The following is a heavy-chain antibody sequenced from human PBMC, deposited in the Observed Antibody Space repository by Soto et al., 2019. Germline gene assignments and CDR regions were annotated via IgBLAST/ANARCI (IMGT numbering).Heavy chain of an antibody. CDR1: GFSFSAYW. CDR3: ARDFDV. V-gene: IGHV3-7*01. Sequence: EVQLVESGGGLVQPGGSLRLSCEASGFSFSAYWMSWVRQAPGKGLEWVANIKQDGSEQYYVDSVKCRFTISRNNAKNSLYLQMNSLRDEDTAVFYCARDFDVWGRGTLVTVSS. J-gene: IGHJ2*01. CDR2: IKQDGSEQ.